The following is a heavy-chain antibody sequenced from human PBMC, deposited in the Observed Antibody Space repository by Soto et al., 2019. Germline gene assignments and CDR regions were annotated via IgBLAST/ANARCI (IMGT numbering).Heavy chain of an antibody. J-gene: IGHJ5*02. Sequence: QVQLVQSGAEVKKPGSSVKVSCKASGGTFSSYTISWVRQAPGQGLEWMGRIIPILGIANYAQKFHGRVTITADKSTSTAYMELSSLRSEDTAVYYCARDDEAGLFDPWGQGTLVTVSS. CDR2: IIPILGIA. V-gene: IGHV1-69*08. CDR1: GGTFSSYT. CDR3: ARDDEAGLFDP.